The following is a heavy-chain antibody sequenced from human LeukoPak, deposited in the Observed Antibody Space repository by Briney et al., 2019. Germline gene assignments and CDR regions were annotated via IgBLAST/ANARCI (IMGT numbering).Heavy chain of an antibody. CDR3: AKGVTTRRSFDY. D-gene: IGHD4-17*01. Sequence: PGGSLRLSCAASGLTFTNYAMSWVRQAPGKGLEWVSAISGSGGSTYYADFVKGRFTISRDNSKSTLYLQMNSLRAEDTAVYYCAKGVTTRRSFDYWGQGILVTVSS. CDR1: GLTFTNYA. CDR2: ISGSGGST. J-gene: IGHJ4*02. V-gene: IGHV3-23*01.